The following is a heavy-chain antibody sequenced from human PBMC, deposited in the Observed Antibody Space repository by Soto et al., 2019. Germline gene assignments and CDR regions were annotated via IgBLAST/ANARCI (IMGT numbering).Heavy chain of an antibody. D-gene: IGHD2-2*02. J-gene: IGHJ4*02. Sequence: PGGSLRLSCEASGFTFSNFGMNWVRQAPGKGLEWVARVWYDGSSKYYVDSVKGRFTISRDNSKETVYLQMNSLRAEDTGVYYCAKELLGYCSSTSCYIVDYWGQGTLVTVSS. CDR1: GFTFSNFG. CDR3: AKELLGYCSSTSCYIVDY. CDR2: VWYDGSSK. V-gene: IGHV3-33*06.